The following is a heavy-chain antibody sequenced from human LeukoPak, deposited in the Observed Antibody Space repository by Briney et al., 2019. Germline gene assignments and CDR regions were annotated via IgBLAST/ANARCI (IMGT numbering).Heavy chain of an antibody. V-gene: IGHV3-30*18. CDR3: ANYGSGSIDINWFDP. Sequence: PGRSLRLSCAASGFTFSSYGMHWVRQAPGKGLEWVAVISYDGSNKYYADSVKGRFTISRDNSKSTLYLQMNSLRAEDTAVYYCANYGSGSIDINWFDPWGQGTLVTVSS. CDR2: ISYDGSNK. J-gene: IGHJ5*02. CDR1: GFTFSSYG. D-gene: IGHD3-10*01.